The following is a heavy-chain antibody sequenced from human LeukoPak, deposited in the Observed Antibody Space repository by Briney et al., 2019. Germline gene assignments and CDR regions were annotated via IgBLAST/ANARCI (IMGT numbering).Heavy chain of an antibody. Sequence: AGESLKISCKGSGYSFTSYWIGWVRQMPGKGLEWMGIIYPGDSDTRYSPSFQGQVTISADKSISTAYLQWSSLKASDTAMYYCVSSDVSGRGLLLRDDHYYFDYWGQGTLVTVSS. V-gene: IGHV5-51*01. CDR1: GYSFTSYW. CDR3: VSSDVSGRGLLLRDDHYYFDY. J-gene: IGHJ4*02. CDR2: IYPGDSDT. D-gene: IGHD3-22*01.